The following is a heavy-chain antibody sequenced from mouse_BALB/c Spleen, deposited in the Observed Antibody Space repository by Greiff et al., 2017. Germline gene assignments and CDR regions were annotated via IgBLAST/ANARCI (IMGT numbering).Heavy chain of an antibody. CDR1: GFNFTDYY. Sequence: VQLQQSGAELVRSGASVKLSCTASGFNFTDYYMHWVKQRPEQGLEWIGWIDPENGDTEYAPKFQGKATMTADTSSNTAYLQLSSLTSEDTAVYYCNAWGGNYFPFDYWGQGTTLTVSS. V-gene: IGHV14-4*02. CDR3: NAWGGNYFPFDY. CDR2: IDPENGDT. D-gene: IGHD2-1*01. J-gene: IGHJ2*01.